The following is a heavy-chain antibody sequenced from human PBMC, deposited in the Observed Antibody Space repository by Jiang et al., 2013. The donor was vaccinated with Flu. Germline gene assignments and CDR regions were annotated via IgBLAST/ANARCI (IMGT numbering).Heavy chain of an antibody. J-gene: IGHJ4*02. V-gene: IGHV1-18*01. CDR3: ARTYYDLWSRYYYCDN. D-gene: IGHD3-3*01. CDR2: INGHDGNA. CDR1: GYTFTSYA. Sequence: SGAEVKKPGASVKVSCKTSGYTFTSYAISWVRQAPGQRLEWMGWINGHDGNANYEQKFQGRVTMTTDKSTTTAYMELRSLRSDDTAIYYCARTYYDLWSRYYYCDNWGQGTLVTVSS.